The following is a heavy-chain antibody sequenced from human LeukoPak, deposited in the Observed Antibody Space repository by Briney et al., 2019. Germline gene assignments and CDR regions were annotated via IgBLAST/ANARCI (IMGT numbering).Heavy chain of an antibody. Sequence: SETLSLTCTVSGGSISSYYWSWIRQPPGKGLEWIGYIYYSGSTNYSPSLKSRVTISVDTSKNQFSLKLSSVTAADTAVYYCARGFVPGSGWYPWWFDPWGQGTLVTVSS. CDR3: ARGFVPGSGWYPWWFDP. CDR1: GGSISSYY. D-gene: IGHD6-19*01. V-gene: IGHV4-59*01. CDR2: IYYSGST. J-gene: IGHJ5*02.